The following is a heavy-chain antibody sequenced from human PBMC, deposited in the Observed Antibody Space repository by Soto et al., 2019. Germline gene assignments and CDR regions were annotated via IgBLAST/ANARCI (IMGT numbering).Heavy chain of an antibody. CDR1: GGSISRYY. CDR2: LYNTGST. CDR3: ARYSSKSYYYHYYGMDV. Sequence: PSETLPLTCTVSGGSISRYYWSWLRQPPGKGLEWIGYLYNTGSTIYNPSLESRVTISVDTSKNQFSLKLSSVTAADTAVYYCARYSSKSYYYHYYGMDVWGQGTTVTVSS. J-gene: IGHJ6*02. V-gene: IGHV4-59*08. D-gene: IGHD6-19*01.